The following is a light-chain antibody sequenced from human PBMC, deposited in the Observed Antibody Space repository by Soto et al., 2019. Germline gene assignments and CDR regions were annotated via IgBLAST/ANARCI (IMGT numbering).Light chain of an antibody. V-gene: IGKV3-15*01. CDR1: QSVSSN. Sequence: EIVMTQSPATLSVSPGERATLSCRASQSVSSNLAWYQQKPGQAPRLLIYGASTRATGIPARFSGSGSGTELTLTISSLQSEDFAVYYCQQYNKWPFTVGPGTKVDIK. J-gene: IGKJ3*01. CDR2: GAS. CDR3: QQYNKWPFT.